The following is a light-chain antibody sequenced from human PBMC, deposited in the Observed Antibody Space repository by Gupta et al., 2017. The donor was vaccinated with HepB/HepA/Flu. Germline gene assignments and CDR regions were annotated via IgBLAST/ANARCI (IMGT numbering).Light chain of an antibody. J-gene: IGKJ2*01. CDR3: QQRVSTPYT. V-gene: IGKV1-39*01. Sequence: DIQMTQSPSSLSASVGDRVTITCRAGQSVATYVHWYQQETGKAPKLLIYGASTVNSGVPPRFSGSGSGTDFTLTISRRQPEDFAIYYCQQRVSTPYTFGQGTKLEIK. CDR2: GAS. CDR1: QSVATY.